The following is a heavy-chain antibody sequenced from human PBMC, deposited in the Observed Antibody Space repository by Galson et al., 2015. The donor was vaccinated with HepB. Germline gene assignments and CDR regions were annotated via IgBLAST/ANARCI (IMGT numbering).Heavy chain of an antibody. CDR3: ARARMKSYNYYMDV. J-gene: IGHJ6*03. D-gene: IGHD6-6*01. Sequence: CAISGDSVSSNSAAWNWIRQSPSRGLEWLGRTYYKSKWYNDYAVSVKSRIAINPDTSKNQFSLQLNSVTPEDTAVYYCARARMKSYNYYMDVWGKGTTVTVSS. CDR2: TYYKSKWYN. V-gene: IGHV6-1*01. CDR1: GDSVSSNSAA.